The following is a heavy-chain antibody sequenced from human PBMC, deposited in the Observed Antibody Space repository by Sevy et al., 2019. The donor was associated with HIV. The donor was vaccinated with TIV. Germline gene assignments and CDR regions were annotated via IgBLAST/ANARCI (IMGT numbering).Heavy chain of an antibody. V-gene: IGHV3-9*01. CDR3: AEDINRGCDGVNCYSYYYYFYGLDV. J-gene: IGHJ6*02. CDR2: ISWNSRNI. Sequence: GGSLRLSCAASGFPFNDHAMHWVRQVPGKGLEWVSGISWNSRNIGYADSVKGRFTISRDKARHFVYLEMNSLRPEDTAFCYCAEDINRGCDGVNCYSYYYYFYGLDVWGQGTTVTVSS. D-gene: IGHD2-21*01. CDR1: GFPFNDHA.